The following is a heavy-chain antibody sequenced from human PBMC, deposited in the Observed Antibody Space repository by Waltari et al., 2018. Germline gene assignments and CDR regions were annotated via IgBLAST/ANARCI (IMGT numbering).Heavy chain of an antibody. V-gene: IGHV3-23*01. J-gene: IGHJ4*02. CDR3: AKNLRDIIVVPAALDY. CDR1: GFTFSSYA. Sequence: VHGGGSLRLSCAASGFTFSSYAMSWVRQAPGKGLEWVSGTSGSGGSTNYADSVKGRFTISRDNSKNTLNLQMNSLRAEDTAVYYCAKNLRDIIVVPAALDYWGQGTLVTVSS. D-gene: IGHD2-2*01. CDR2: TSGSGGST.